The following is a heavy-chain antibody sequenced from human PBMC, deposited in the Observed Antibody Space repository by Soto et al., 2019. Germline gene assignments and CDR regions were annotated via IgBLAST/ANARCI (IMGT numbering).Heavy chain of an antibody. Sequence: PGGSLSLSFAASGFTFSSYAMSWVRQAPGKGLEWVSAISGSGGSTYYADSVKGRFTISRDNSKNTLYLQMNSLSAEDTAVYYCANVVPAAISYYYYGMDVWGQGTTVTVSS. D-gene: IGHD2-2*01. J-gene: IGHJ6*02. CDR1: GFTFSSYA. CDR2: ISGSGGST. V-gene: IGHV3-23*01. CDR3: ANVVPAAISYYYYGMDV.